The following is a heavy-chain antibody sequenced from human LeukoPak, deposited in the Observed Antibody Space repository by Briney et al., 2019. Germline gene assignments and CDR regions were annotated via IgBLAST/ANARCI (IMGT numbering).Heavy chain of an antibody. Sequence: PSETLSLTCTVSGGSISSYYWSWIRQPPGKGLEWIGYIYYSGSTNYNPSLKSRVTISVDTSKNQFSLKLSSVTAADTAVYYCARWTRTGEFPFRAFDIWGQGTMVTVSS. D-gene: IGHD1-14*01. CDR1: GGSISSYY. J-gene: IGHJ3*02. CDR3: ARWTRTGEFPFRAFDI. V-gene: IGHV4-59*01. CDR2: IYYSGST.